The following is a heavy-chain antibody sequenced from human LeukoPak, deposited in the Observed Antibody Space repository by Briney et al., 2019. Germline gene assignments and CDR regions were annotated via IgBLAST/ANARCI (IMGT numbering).Heavy chain of an antibody. CDR2: IYTGGIT. CDR3: ARDHVTSGGGLDY. J-gene: IGHJ4*02. Sequence: GGSLRLSCAASGFSISSHFMTWVRHAPERGLEWVSVIYTGGITHYADSVAGRFTIYRDNSKNTLYLQMNNLRVDDTAVYYCARDHVTSGGGLDYWGQGTLVSVSS. CDR1: GFSISSHF. D-gene: IGHD2-21*02. V-gene: IGHV3-53*01.